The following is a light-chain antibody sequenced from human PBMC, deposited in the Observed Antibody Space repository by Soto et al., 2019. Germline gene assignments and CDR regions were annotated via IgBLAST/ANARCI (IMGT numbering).Light chain of an antibody. CDR2: AND. Sequence: QSVLTQPPSASGTPVQRVAISCSGSTSNIGSNYVYWYQQLPGTAPKLLIYANDQRPSEVPERFSGSKSGTSASLAISGLRAEDEADYYCAAWDDSLSGHVVFGGGTTLPLL. CDR3: AAWDDSLSGHVV. CDR1: TSNIGSNY. J-gene: IGLJ2*01. V-gene: IGLV1-47*02.